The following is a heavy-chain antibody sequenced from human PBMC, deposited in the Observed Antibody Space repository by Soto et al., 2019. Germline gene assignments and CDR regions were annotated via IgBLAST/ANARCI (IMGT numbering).Heavy chain of an antibody. CDR3: AREDICTNGVCYNHGMDV. CDR1: GGSISSGDYY. D-gene: IGHD2-8*01. CDR2: IYYSGST. J-gene: IGHJ6*02. Sequence: QVQLQESGPGLVKPSQTLSLTCTVSGGSISSGDYYWSWIRQPPGKSLEWIGYIYYSGSTYYNPSLKSRVTISVDTSKNQFSLKLSSVTAADTAVYYCAREDICTNGVCYNHGMDVWGQGTTVTVSS. V-gene: IGHV4-30-4*01.